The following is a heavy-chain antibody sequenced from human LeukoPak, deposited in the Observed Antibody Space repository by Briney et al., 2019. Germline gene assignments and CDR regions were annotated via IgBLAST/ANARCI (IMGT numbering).Heavy chain of an antibody. CDR2: ISGSGGST. CDR3: AKDLGTHYSSSWPFDY. D-gene: IGHD6-13*01. Sequence: GGSLRLSCAASGFTFSSYGMSWVRQAPGKGLEWVSAISGSGGSTYYADSVKGRFTISRDNAKNSLYLQMNSLRAEDTALYYCAKDLGTHYSSSWPFDYWGQGTLVTVAS. CDR1: GFTFSSYG. V-gene: IGHV3-23*01. J-gene: IGHJ4*02.